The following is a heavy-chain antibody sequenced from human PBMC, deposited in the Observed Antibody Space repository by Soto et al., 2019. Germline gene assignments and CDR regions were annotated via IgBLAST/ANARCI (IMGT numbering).Heavy chain of an antibody. CDR1: GDSISTFY. V-gene: IGHV4-59*01. Sequence: ETLSLTCTVSGDSISTFYWGWMRQPPGEELEWIGYVYYTGSTNYNPSLKSRVTISVDRSKNQFSLKLTSANAADTAVYYCARGRTVRNYADDSSDYFYFFDYWGQGTQVTVSS. D-gene: IGHD3-22*01. J-gene: IGHJ4*02. CDR3: ARGRTVRNYADDSSDYFYFFDY. CDR2: VYYTGST.